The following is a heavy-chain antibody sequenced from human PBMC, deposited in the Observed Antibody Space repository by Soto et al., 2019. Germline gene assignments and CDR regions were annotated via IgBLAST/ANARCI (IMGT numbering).Heavy chain of an antibody. D-gene: IGHD3-3*01. J-gene: IGHJ6*02. V-gene: IGHV3-49*04. Sequence: PGGSLRLSCTASGFTFGDYAMSWVRQAPGKGLEWVGFIRSKAYGGTTEYAASVKGRFTISRDDSKSIAYLQMNSLKTEDTAVYYCTREDDFWSGHYGMDVWGQGT. CDR3: TREDDFWSGHYGMDV. CDR1: GFTFGDYA. CDR2: IRSKAYGGTT.